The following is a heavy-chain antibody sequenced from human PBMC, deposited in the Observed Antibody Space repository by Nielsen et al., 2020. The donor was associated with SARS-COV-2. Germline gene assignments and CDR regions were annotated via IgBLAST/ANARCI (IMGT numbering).Heavy chain of an antibody. D-gene: IGHD6-13*01. J-gene: IGHJ4*02. CDR2: ISYDGSNK. CDR3: ARDTGQQLRREVLDY. V-gene: IGHV3-30-3*01. CDR1: GFTFSSYA. Sequence: GGSLRLSCAASGFTFSSYAMSWVRQAPGKGLEWVAVISYDGSNKYYADSVKGRFTISRDNSKNTLYLQMNSLRAEDTAVYYCARDTGQQLRREVLDYWGQGTLVTVSS.